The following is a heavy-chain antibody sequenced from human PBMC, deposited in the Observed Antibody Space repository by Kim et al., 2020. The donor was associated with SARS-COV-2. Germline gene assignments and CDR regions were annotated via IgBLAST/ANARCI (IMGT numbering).Heavy chain of an antibody. Sequence: SETLSLICTVSGGSFSSYRWSWIRQSAGKGLEWIGRIHASGSTNYNPSLKSRLTMSVDASQHQMSLKPSSVTAADTAMYYCARQVAGTDRRFDYWGQGILVTVSS. CDR1: GGSFSSYR. V-gene: IGHV4-4*07. J-gene: IGHJ4*02. D-gene: IGHD6-19*01. CDR2: IHASGST. CDR3: ARQVAGTDRRFDY.